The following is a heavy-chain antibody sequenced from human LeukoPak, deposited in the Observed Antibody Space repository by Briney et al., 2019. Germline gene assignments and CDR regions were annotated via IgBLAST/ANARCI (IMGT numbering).Heavy chain of an antibody. J-gene: IGHJ5*02. CDR1: GFTFSSHS. CDR2: IYYSGST. CDR3: ARDPSGSFFNWFDP. Sequence: GSLRLSCAASGFTFSSHSMNWVRQASGKGLEWIGSIYYSGSTYYNPSLKSRVTISVDTSKNQFSLKLRSVTAADTAVYYCARDPSGSFFNWFDPWGQGTLVTVSS. D-gene: IGHD1-26*01. V-gene: IGHV4-39*07.